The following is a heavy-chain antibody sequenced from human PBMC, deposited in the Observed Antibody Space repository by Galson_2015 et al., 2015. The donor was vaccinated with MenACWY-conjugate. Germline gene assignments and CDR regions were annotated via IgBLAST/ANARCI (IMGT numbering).Heavy chain of an antibody. D-gene: IGHD3-16*01. J-gene: IGHJ4*02. CDR1: GFTFSSYA. CDR2: ISGSGSNI. Sequence: SLRLSGAASGFTFSSYAMSWVRQAPGKGLEWVSIISGSGSNIYYADSVKGRSTISRDNSKNTLYLQMNSLRAEDTAIYYCAQGGIFPDLFHHWGQGTLVTVSS. V-gene: IGHV3-23*01. CDR3: AQGGIFPDLFHH.